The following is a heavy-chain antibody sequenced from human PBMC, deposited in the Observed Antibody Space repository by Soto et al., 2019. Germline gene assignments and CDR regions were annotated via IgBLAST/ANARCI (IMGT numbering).Heavy chain of an antibody. J-gene: IGHJ4*02. Sequence: SETLSLTCTVSGGSISNAAYSWSWIRQPPGKGLEWIGYIYPSGMPFYNPSLRSRVTISIDRSNDQFSLNLKSVTAADTAVYYCVRCKLMATFDYWGQGALVTVSS. V-gene: IGHV4-30-2*01. CDR2: IYPSGMP. CDR3: VRCKLMATFDY. D-gene: IGHD5-12*01. CDR1: GGSISNAAYS.